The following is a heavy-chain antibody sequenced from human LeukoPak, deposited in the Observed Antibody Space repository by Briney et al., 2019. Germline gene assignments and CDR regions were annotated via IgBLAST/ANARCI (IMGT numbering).Heavy chain of an antibody. CDR1: GYTFTSYA. CDR2: INTGNGNT. Sequence: GASVKVSCKASGYTFTSYAMHWVRQAPGQRLEWMGWINTGNGNTKYSQEFQGRVTITRDTSANTAYMELSSLRSEDTAVYYCARGGQSIFGVVSLYHFDYWGQGTLVTVSS. D-gene: IGHD3-3*01. CDR3: ARGGQSIFGVVSLYHFDY. J-gene: IGHJ4*02. V-gene: IGHV1-3*03.